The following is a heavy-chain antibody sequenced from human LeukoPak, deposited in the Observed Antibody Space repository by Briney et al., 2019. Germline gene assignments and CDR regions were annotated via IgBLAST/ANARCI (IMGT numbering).Heavy chain of an antibody. CDR3: ARDRVTTGGFDP. J-gene: IGHJ5*02. D-gene: IGHD4-11*01. V-gene: IGHV4-34*01. CDR1: GGPFSNY. Sequence: SETLSLTCAVYGGPFSNYWSWIRQPPGKGLEWIGEINQRGGTKYNPSLKSRVTISDDTSKKQFSLKLGFVTAADTAVYYCARDRVTTGGFDPWGQGTLVTVSS. CDR2: INQRGGT.